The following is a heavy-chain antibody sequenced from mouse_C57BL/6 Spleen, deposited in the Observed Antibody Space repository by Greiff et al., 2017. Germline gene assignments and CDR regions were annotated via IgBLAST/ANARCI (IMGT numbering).Heavy chain of an antibody. CDR3: ARGLGRYAMDY. CDR2: IDPSDSYT. J-gene: IGHJ4*01. D-gene: IGHD4-1*01. Sequence: VQLQQSGAELVKPGASVKLSCKASGYTFTSYWMQWVKQRPGQGLEWIGEIDPSDSYTNYNHKFKGKATLTVDTSSSTAYMQLSSLTSEDSAVYYCARGLGRYAMDYWGQGTSVTVSS. V-gene: IGHV1-50*01. CDR1: GYTFTSYW.